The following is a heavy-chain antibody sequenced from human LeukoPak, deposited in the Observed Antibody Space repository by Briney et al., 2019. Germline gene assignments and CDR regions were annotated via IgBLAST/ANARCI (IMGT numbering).Heavy chain of an antibody. V-gene: IGHV3-30*18. J-gene: IGHJ5*02. CDR1: GFTFSNYG. CDR2: ISDDGGNL. Sequence: GGSLRLSCAASGFTFSNYGMHWARQAPGKGLEWVAVISDDGGNLHYADSVKGRFTISRDNSKNTLIPHMNSLRAEDTAVYYCGKGPGYSVYDNLPHHWGQGTLVTVSS. CDR3: GKGPGYSVYDNLPHH. D-gene: IGHD5/OR15-5a*01.